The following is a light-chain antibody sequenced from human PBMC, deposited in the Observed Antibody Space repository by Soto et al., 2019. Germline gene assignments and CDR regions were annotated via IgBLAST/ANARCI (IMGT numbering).Light chain of an antibody. CDR3: LQHNSYPRT. CDR2: VAS. Sequence: DIQMTQSPSAMSASVGDRVTITCRASQDISNHLAWFQQKPGKVPQRLIYVASSLQSGVPSRFSGSGSGKEFTLTISSLQPEDFATYYCLQHNSYPRTFGQGTKVEIK. J-gene: IGKJ1*01. V-gene: IGKV1-17*03. CDR1: QDISNH.